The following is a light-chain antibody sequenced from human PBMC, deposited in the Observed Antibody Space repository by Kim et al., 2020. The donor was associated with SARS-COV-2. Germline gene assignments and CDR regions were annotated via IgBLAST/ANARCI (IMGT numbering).Light chain of an antibody. CDR3: QRYNRAPFT. J-gene: IGKJ3*01. CDR1: HGFCIY. CDR2: VKS. V-gene: IGKV1-27*01. Sequence: GGDRLHLMGREKHGFCIYLSGSQQNPAKVPKLLLYVKSTLQSGVPSRFRGSGSGAAFTPPISSLQPEGVATFYCQRYNRAPFTFGPRTKVDIK.